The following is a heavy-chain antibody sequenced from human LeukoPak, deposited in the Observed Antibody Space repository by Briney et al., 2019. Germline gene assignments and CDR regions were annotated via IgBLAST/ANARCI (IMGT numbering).Heavy chain of an antibody. CDR1: GFTFSSYS. CDR3: ARVRQVGGARQGKPYYGMDV. Sequence: GGSLRLSCAASGFTFSSYSMNWVRQAPGKGLEWVSSISSSSGYIYYADSVKGRFTISKDKAKNTLYLQIKSLRAEETAVDYCARVRQVGGARQGKPYYGMDVWGQGATVTVSS. V-gene: IGHV3-21*01. D-gene: IGHD3-10*01. J-gene: IGHJ6*02. CDR2: ISSSSGYI.